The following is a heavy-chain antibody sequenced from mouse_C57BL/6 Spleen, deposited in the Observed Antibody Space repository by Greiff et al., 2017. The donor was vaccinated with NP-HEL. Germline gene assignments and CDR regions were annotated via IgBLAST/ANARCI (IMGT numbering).Heavy chain of an antibody. Sequence: QVQLKESGAELVRPGASVTLSCKASGYTFTDYEMHWVKQTPVHGLEWIGAIDPETGGTAYNQKFKGKAILTADKSSSTAYMELRSLTSEDSAVYYCTRDGQLRLRFAYWGQGTLVTVSA. J-gene: IGHJ3*01. D-gene: IGHD3-2*02. V-gene: IGHV1-15*01. CDR2: IDPETGGT. CDR1: GYTFTDYE. CDR3: TRDGQLRLRFAY.